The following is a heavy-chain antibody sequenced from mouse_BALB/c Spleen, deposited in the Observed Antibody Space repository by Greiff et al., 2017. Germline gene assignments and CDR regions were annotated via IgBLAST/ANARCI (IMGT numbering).Heavy chain of an antibody. CDR1: GFTFSSYA. CDR2: ISRGGST. D-gene: IGHD2-2*01. Sequence: EVKLMESGAGLVKPGGSLKLSCEASGFTFSSYAMSWVRQTPEKRLEWVASISRGGSTYYLDSGKGRITISSDNARNNLYQQMSSLRSEDTAMYYCARKGYDGNYFDDWGQGTTLTVSS. V-gene: IGHV5-6-5*01. CDR3: ARKGYDGNYFDD. J-gene: IGHJ2*01.